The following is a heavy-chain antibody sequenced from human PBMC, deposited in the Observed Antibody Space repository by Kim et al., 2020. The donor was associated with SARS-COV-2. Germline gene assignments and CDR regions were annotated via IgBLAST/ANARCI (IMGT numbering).Heavy chain of an antibody. CDR1: GFTFSSYA. D-gene: IGHD3-22*01. V-gene: IGHV3-23*01. CDR2: ISGSGGST. CDR3: AKEYYYDSSGTWGWYFDL. Sequence: GGSLRLSCAASGFTFSSYAMSWVRQAPGKGLEWVSAISGSGGSTYYADSVKGRFTISRDNSKNTLYLQMNSLRAEDTAVYYCAKEYYYDSSGTWGWYFDLWGRGTLVTVSS. J-gene: IGHJ2*01.